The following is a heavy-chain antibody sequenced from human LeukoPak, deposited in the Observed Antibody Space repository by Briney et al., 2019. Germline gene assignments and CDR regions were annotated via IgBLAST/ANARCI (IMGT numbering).Heavy chain of an antibody. CDR2: ISAYNGNT. CDR1: SYTFTSYG. Sequence: ASVKVSCKASSYTFTSYGINWVRQAPGQGLEWMGCISAYNGNTNYAQKLQGRVTMTTDTSTSTAYMELRSLRSEDTAVYYCARVVGASPYYYYYYYMDVWGKGTTVTVSS. V-gene: IGHV1-18*01. D-gene: IGHD1-26*01. CDR3: ARVVGASPYYYYYYYMDV. J-gene: IGHJ6*03.